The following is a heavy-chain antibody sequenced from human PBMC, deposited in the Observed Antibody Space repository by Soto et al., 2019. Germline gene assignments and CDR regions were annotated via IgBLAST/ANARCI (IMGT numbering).Heavy chain of an antibody. Sequence: QVQLVQSGAEVKKPGSSGKVSCKASGGTFSSYAISWVRQAPGQGLEWMGGIIPIFGTANYAQQFQGRVTITADEHTRTAYLELSSLRSEDTAVYYCAAGGVRASVLSWGQGTLVTVSS. CDR2: IIPIFGTA. V-gene: IGHV1-69*01. D-gene: IGHD3-16*01. CDR3: AAGGVRASVLS. CDR1: GGTFSSYA. J-gene: IGHJ4*02.